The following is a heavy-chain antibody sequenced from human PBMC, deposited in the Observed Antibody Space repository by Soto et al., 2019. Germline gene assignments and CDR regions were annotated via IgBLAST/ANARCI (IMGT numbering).Heavy chain of an antibody. J-gene: IGHJ4*02. CDR3: ARDARSFRFLEGLSPFDY. D-gene: IGHD3-3*01. CDR2: ISYDGSNK. V-gene: IGHV3-30-3*01. CDR1: GFTFSSYA. Sequence: QVQLVESGGGVVQPGRSLRLSCAASGFTFSSYAMHWVRQAPGKGLEWVAVISYDGSNKYYADSVKGRFTISRDNSQNKLYLQMNSLRAEDTAVDSVARDARSFRFLEGLSPFDYWGQGTLVTVSS.